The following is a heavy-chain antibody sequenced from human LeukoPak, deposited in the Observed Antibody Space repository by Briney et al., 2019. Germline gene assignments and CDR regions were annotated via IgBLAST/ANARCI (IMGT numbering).Heavy chain of an antibody. CDR1: GGSISSGGYS. D-gene: IGHD4-17*01. CDR3: ASSTTVTYYFDY. J-gene: IGHJ4*02. CDR2: IYYSGST. V-gene: IGHV4-31*03. Sequence: SQTLSLTCTVSGGSISSGGYSWSWIRQHPGKGLEWIGYIYYSGSTYYNPSLKSRVTISVDTSKNQFSLKLSSVTAADTAVYYCASSTTVTYYFDYWGQGTLVTVSS.